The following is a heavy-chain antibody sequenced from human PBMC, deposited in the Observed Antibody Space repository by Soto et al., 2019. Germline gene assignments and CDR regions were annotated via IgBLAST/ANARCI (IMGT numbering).Heavy chain of an antibody. V-gene: IGHV3-21*01. CDR3: ARDPPPPHLRFLEWLLPDDYYYYGMDV. J-gene: IGHJ6*02. D-gene: IGHD3-3*01. CDR2: ISSSSSYI. CDR1: GFTFSSYS. Sequence: PGGSLRLSCAASGFTFSSYSMNWVRQAPGKGLEWVSSISSSSSYIYYADSVKGRFTISRDNAKNSLYLQMNSLRAEDTAVYYCARDPPPPHLRFLEWLLPDDYYYYGMDVWGQGTTVTVSS.